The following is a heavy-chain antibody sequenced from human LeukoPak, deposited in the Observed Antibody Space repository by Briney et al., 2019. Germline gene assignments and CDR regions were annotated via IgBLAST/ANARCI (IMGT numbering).Heavy chain of an antibody. J-gene: IGHJ4*02. CDR2: INPTSADT. Sequence: AAVKVSSKASGYTFTGYPVHWVRQAPGQGGEGMGLINPTSADTSYAQSFHGRLTITRDTSISPAYMELSRLTSDDTAVYFCARDWSGGPYYFDYWGQGTLVTVSS. D-gene: IGHD3-3*01. CDR1: GYTFTGYP. V-gene: IGHV1-2*02. CDR3: ARDWSGGPYYFDY.